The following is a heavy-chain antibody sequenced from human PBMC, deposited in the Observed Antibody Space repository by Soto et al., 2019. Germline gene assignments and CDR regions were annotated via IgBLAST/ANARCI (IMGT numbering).Heavy chain of an antibody. D-gene: IGHD2-15*01. J-gene: IGHJ5*01. CDR1: GYTFTSYD. V-gene: IGHV1-8*01. CDR2: MNPNSGNT. Sequence: ASVKVSCKASGYTFTSYDINWVRQATGQGLEWMGWMNPNSGNTGYAQKFQGRVTMTRDTSISTAYMELSSLRSEDTAVYYCAMPRGYYQSLDSWGQGTLVTVSS. CDR3: AMPRGYYQSLDS.